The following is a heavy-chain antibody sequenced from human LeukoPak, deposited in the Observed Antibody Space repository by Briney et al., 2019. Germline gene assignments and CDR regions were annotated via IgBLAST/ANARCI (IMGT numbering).Heavy chain of an antibody. CDR1: GFTFSSYG. D-gene: IGHD6-13*01. CDR3: AREGQLVQAYYFDY. Sequence: GGSLRLSCAASGFTFSSYGMHWVRQAPGKGLEWVAVKWYDGSNKYYADYVKGRFTISRDNSKNTPYLQMNSLRAEDTAVYYCAREGQLVQAYYFDYWGQGTLVTVSS. J-gene: IGHJ4*02. CDR2: KWYDGSNK. V-gene: IGHV3-33*01.